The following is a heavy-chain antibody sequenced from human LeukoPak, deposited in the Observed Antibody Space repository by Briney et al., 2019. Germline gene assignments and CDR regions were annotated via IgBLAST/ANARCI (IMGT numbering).Heavy chain of an antibody. V-gene: IGHV3-53*01. J-gene: IGHJ6*02. CDR3: ARDLMIGGYGLDV. D-gene: IGHD3-22*01. CDR1: GFTVSSNY. Sequence: GGSLRLPCAASGFTVSSNYMSWVRQAPGKGLEWVSVIYSGGSTYYADSVKGRFTISRDNSKNMVYLQMNSLRAEDTAVYYCARDLMIGGYGLDVWGQGTTVTVSS. CDR2: IYSGGST.